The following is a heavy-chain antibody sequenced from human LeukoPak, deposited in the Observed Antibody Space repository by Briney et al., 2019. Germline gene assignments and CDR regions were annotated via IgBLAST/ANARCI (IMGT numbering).Heavy chain of an antibody. J-gene: IGHJ6*03. CDR2: INHSGST. Sequence: SETLSLTCAVYGGSFSVYYWSWIRQPAGKGLEWIGEINHSGSTNYNPSLKSRVTISVDTSKNQFSLKLSSVTPADTAVYSCARGRLDQYYDFWSGYYSYYYYYMDVWGKGTTVTVSS. D-gene: IGHD3-3*01. CDR1: GGSFSVYY. CDR3: ARGRLDQYYDFWSGYYSYYYYYMDV. V-gene: IGHV4-34*01.